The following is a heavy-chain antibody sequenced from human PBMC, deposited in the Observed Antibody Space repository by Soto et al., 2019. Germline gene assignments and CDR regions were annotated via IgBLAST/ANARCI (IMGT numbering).Heavy chain of an antibody. D-gene: IGHD3-22*01. CDR2: IYYSGST. J-gene: IGHJ3*01. Sequence: SETLSRTCTVSGGSISSYYWSWSRQPPGKGLEWIGYIYYSGSTNYNPSLKSRVTISVDTSKNQFSLKLSSVTAADTAVYYCARDQRRGYYDSSGYRAFDVWGQGTMVTVSS. CDR3: ARDQRRGYYDSSGYRAFDV. CDR1: GGSISSYY. V-gene: IGHV4-59*01.